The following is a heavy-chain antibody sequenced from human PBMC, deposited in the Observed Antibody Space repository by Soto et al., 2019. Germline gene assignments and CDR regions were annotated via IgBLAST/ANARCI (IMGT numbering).Heavy chain of an antibody. J-gene: IGHJ4*02. Sequence: QLQLQESGPGLVKPSETLSLACTVSGGSISSNSYYWDWIRQPPGKGLEWIGSMYYSGATYHNPAPQSRVTLSVDTSKNQFPLPLSSVTAADTAVYYCDRNAAFDSVWGKSDGSDYWGQGTLVTVSS. V-gene: IGHV4-39*01. D-gene: IGHD3-16*01. CDR1: GGSISSNSYY. CDR3: DRNAAFDSVWGKSDGSDY. CDR2: MYYSGAT.